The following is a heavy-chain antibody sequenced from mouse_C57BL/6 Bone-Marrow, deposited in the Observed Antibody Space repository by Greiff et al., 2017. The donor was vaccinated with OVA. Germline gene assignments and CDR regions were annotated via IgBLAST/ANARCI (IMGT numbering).Heavy chain of an antibody. J-gene: IGHJ1*03. V-gene: IGHV1-81*01. Sequence: VQLKESGAELARPGASVKLSCKASGYTFTSYGISWVKQRTGQGLEWIGEIYPRSGNTYYNEKFKGKATLTADKSSSTAYMELRSLTSEDSAVYFCAREGGSNWYFDVWGTGTTVTVSS. CDR1: GYTFTSYG. CDR3: AREGGSNWYFDV. CDR2: IYPRSGNT.